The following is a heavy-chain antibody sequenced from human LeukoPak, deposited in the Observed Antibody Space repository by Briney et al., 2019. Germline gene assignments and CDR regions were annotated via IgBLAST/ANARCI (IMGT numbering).Heavy chain of an antibody. J-gene: IGHJ6*04. CDR1: GFTFSSYA. Sequence: GGSLRLSCAASGFTFSSYAMSWVRQAPGKGLEWVSAISDSGGSTYYADSVKGRFTISRDNSKNTLYLQMNSLRAEDTAVYYCALTGIVVVPAAIWDYGMDVWGKGTTVTVSS. D-gene: IGHD2-2*01. CDR2: ISDSGGST. V-gene: IGHV3-23*01. CDR3: ALTGIVVVPAAIWDYGMDV.